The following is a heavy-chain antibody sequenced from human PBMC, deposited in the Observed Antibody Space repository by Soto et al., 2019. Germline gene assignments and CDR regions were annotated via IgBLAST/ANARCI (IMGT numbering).Heavy chain of an antibody. CDR2: IFPADSDT. CDR3: ASSVVVPSTMHYFDY. J-gene: IGHJ4*02. V-gene: IGHV5-51*01. D-gene: IGHD2-15*01. CDR1: GYSFSNYW. Sequence: PGESRKISCKGSGYSFSNYWIAWVRQMPGKGLEGMGIIFPADSDTKYSPSFQGQVTISAEESISTAYLQWSSLKASDTAMYYCASSVVVPSTMHYFDYWGQGSLVTVSS.